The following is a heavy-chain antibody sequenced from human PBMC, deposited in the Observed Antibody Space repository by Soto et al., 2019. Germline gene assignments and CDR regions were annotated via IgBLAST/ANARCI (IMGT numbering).Heavy chain of an antibody. CDR1: GGSIRSYY. J-gene: IGHJ4*02. CDR2: IYYSGST. V-gene: IGHV4-59*08. Sequence: SETLSLTCTVSGGSIRSYYWSCIRQTPGKGLEWIGYIYYSGSTNYNPSLKSRVTISVDTSKNQFSLKLSSVTAADTAVYYCAISGRYQGNFDYWGQGTLVTVSS. CDR3: AISGRYQGNFDY. D-gene: IGHD1-1*01.